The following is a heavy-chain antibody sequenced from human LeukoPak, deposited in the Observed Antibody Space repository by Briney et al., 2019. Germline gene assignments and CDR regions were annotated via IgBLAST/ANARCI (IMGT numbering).Heavy chain of an antibody. CDR2: INHSGST. J-gene: IGHJ4*02. D-gene: IGHD3-10*01. CDR1: GFTFSDYY. Sequence: NPGGSLRLSCAVSGFTFSDYYMSWIRQPPGKGLEWIGEINHSGSTNYNPSLKSRVTISVDTSKNQFSLKLSSVTAADTAVYYCARVETSLTYFDYWGQGTLVTVSS. CDR3: ARVETSLTYFDY. V-gene: IGHV4-34*01.